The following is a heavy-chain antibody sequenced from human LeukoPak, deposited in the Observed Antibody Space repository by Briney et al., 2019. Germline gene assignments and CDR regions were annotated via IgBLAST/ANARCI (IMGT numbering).Heavy chain of an antibody. CDR3: ARLGFGELFPYY. J-gene: IGHJ4*02. Sequence: GESPKISCKGPGYSFTTYWISRVRPMPGKGLEWMGRIDPSDSYTNYSPSFQGHVTISADKSISTAFLQWSSLKASDTAMYYCARLGFGELFPYYWGQGTLVTVSS. D-gene: IGHD3-10*01. CDR2: IDPSDSYT. CDR1: GYSFTTYW. V-gene: IGHV5-10-1*01.